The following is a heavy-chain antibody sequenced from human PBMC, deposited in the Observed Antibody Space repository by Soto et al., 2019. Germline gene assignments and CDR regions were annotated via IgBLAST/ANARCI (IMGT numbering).Heavy chain of an antibody. CDR1: GFTFSSYG. CDR2: IWYDGSNK. V-gene: IGHV3-33*01. J-gene: IGHJ5*02. CDR3: ARDLETVWWDIVVVPAANKTEEFDP. Sequence: PGGSLRLSCAASGFTFSSYGMHWVRQAPGKGLEWVAVIWYDGSNKYYADSVKGRFTISRDNSKDTLYLQMNSLRAEDTAVYYCARDLETVWWDIVVVPAANKTEEFDPWGQGTLVTVSS. D-gene: IGHD2-2*01.